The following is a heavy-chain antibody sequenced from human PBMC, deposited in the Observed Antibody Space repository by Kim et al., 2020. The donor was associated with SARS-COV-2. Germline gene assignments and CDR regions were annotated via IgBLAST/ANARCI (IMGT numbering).Heavy chain of an antibody. Sequence: GGSLRLSCAASGFTFSNAWMSWVRQAPGKGLEWVGRIKSKTDGGTTDYAAPVKGRFTISRDDSKNTLYLQMNSLKTEDTAVYYCTTDPGQSQWLGEYYFDYWGQGTLVTVSS. CDR1: GFTFSNAW. V-gene: IGHV3-15*01. CDR3: TTDPGQSQWLGEYYFDY. J-gene: IGHJ4*02. D-gene: IGHD6-19*01. CDR2: IKSKTDGGTT.